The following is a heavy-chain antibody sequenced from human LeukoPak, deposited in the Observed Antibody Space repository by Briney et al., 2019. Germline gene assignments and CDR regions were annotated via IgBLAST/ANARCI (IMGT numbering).Heavy chain of an antibody. CDR2: ISYDVSNK. D-gene: IGHD6-13*01. J-gene: IGHJ4*02. V-gene: IGHV3-30*18. CDR3: AKEVGITTAGLVAFED. CDR1: GFIFSNYG. Sequence: GRSLRLSCAASGFIFSNYGMHWVRQVPGKGLEWVAVISYDVSNKYYADSVKGRFTISRDNSKNTLYLQMNSLRAEDTAVYYCAKEVGITTAGLVAFEDWGQGTLVTVSS.